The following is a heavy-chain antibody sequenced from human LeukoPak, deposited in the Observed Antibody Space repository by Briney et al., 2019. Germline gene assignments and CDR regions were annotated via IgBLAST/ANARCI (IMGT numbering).Heavy chain of an antibody. CDR1: GGSISSGGYY. V-gene: IGHV4-31*03. CDR2: IYYSGST. Sequence: SETLSLTCTVSGGSISSGGYYWSWIRQHPGKGLEWIGYIYYSGSTYYNPSLKSRVTISVDTSKNQFSLKLSSVTAADTAVYYCARVSFRSWFDPWGQGTLVTVSS. J-gene: IGHJ5*02. CDR3: ARVSFRSWFDP.